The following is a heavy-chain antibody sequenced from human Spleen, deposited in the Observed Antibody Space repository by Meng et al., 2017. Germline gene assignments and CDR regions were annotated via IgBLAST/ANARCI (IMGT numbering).Heavy chain of an antibody. D-gene: IGHD5-18*01. CDR3: ARSTAMVSIFDC. CDR2: INGGNANT. J-gene: IGHJ4*02. CDR1: GYTFTTYA. Sequence: HGELVHAGAEVKNPGASVKVSCKVSGYTFTTYAIHWVRQAPGQRLEWMGWINGGNANTKYSQKFQGRVTITRNTSASTAYMDLSSLRSEDTAMYYCARSTAMVSIFDCWGQGTLVTVSS. V-gene: IGHV1-3*01.